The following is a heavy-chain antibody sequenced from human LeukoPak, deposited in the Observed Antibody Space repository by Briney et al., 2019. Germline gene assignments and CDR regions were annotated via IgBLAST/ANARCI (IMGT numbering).Heavy chain of an antibody. V-gene: IGHV4-34*01. CDR3: ARSRTRRFFDY. CDR2: INHSGST. J-gene: IGHJ4*02. D-gene: IGHD3-3*01. CDR1: GGSFSGYY. Sequence: SETLSLTCAVYGGSFSGYYWSWIRQPPGKGLEWIGEINHSGSTNYNPSLKSRVTISVDTSKNQFSLKLLSVTAADTAVYYCARSRTRRFFDYWGQGTLVTVSS.